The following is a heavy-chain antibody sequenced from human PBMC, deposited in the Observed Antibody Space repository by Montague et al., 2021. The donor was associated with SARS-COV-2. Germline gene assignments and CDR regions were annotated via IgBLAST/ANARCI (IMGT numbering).Heavy chain of an antibody. D-gene: IGHD3-9*01. CDR3: ARGYYDILTGYLDAFDI. J-gene: IGHJ3*02. Sequence: PALVTPTQTLTLTCTFSGFSLSTSGMRVSWIRQPPGKALEWLARIDWDDDKYYSTSLKTRLTISKDTSKNQVVLTMTNMDPVDTATYYCARGYYDILTGYLDAFDIWGQGTMVTVSS. CDR2: IDWDDDK. V-gene: IGHV2-70*04. CDR1: GFSLSTSGMR.